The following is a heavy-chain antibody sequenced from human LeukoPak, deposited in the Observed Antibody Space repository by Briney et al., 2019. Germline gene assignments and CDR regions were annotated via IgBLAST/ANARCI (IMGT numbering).Heavy chain of an antibody. CDR1: GYSFTGYH. J-gene: IGHJ4*02. CDR3: ARLNTAMDFSYFDY. D-gene: IGHD5-18*01. CDR2: INPDSGGT. V-gene: IGHV1-2*02. Sequence: ASVKVSCKTSGYSFTGYHIHWVRQAPGQGLEWMGWINPDSGGTKYARNFQGRVTLTRGTSISTAYMELSGLTSGDTAVYYCARLNTAMDFSYFDYWGQGTLVTVSS.